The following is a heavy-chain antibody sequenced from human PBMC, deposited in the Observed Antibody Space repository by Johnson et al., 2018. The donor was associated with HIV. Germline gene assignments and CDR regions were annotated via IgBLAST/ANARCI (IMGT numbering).Heavy chain of an antibody. CDR2: ISYDGSNK. CDR1: GFTFSSNA. V-gene: IGHV3-30*04. D-gene: IGHD6-13*01. CDR3: ARDHSSSWYRGFGGAFDI. Sequence: QVQLVESGGGVVQPGRSLRLSCAASGFTFSSNAMHWVRQAPGKGLEWVAVISYDGSNKYYADSVKGRFTISRDNAKNSLYLQMNSLRAEDTAVYYCARDHSSSWYRGFGGAFDIWGQGTMVTVSS. J-gene: IGHJ3*02.